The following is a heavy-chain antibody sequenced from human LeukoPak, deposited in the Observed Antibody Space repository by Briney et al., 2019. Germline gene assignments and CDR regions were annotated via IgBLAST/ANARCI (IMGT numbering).Heavy chain of an antibody. CDR3: ARDEDSSGYCFDY. Sequence: ASVRVSCTASGYTFTGYYMHWVRQAPGQGLEWMGWINPNSGGTNCAQKFLGRVTMTRDTSISTAYMELSRLRSDDTAVYFCARDEDSSGYCFDYWGQGTLVTVSS. CDR2: INPNSGGT. CDR1: GYTFTGYY. D-gene: IGHD3-22*01. V-gene: IGHV1-2*02. J-gene: IGHJ4*02.